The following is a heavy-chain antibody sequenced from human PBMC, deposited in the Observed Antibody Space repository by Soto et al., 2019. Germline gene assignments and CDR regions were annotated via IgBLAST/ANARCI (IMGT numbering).Heavy chain of an antibody. D-gene: IGHD5-12*01. V-gene: IGHV3-66*01. J-gene: IGHJ4*02. CDR2: FYSGGSI. CDR3: ARAPASGRWLDY. Sequence: EVQLVESGGGLVQPGGSLRLSCAASGFTVSSNYMSWVRQPPGKGLEWVSTFYSGGSIYYTDSVKGRFIISRDNSKNTLYLEMNSRRAEDTGLYYCARAPASGRWLDYWGQGTLVTVSS. CDR1: GFTVSSNY.